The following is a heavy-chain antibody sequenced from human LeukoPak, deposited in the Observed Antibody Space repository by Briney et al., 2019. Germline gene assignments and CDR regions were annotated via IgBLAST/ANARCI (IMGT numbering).Heavy chain of an antibody. CDR2: IYHSGRT. J-gene: IGHJ4*02. D-gene: IGHD3-3*01. Sequence: SETLSLTCAVSGYSISSGYYWGWIRHPPGRGLEWIGSIYHSGRTYYNPSLKSRVPISVDTSKNQFSLKLSSVTAAHTAVYYCARARWSYVDYWGQGTLVTVSS. CDR1: GYSISSGYY. V-gene: IGHV4-38-2*01. CDR3: ARARWSYVDY.